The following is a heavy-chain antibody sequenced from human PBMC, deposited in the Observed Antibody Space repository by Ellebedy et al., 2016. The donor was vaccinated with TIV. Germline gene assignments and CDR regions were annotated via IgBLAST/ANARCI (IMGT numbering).Heavy chain of an antibody. CDR2: IYYTGST. J-gene: IGHJ4*01. D-gene: IGHD2-15*01. CDR1: GVSIRSSPYY. CDR3: ARVGHCRGGSCNGAPGYFDY. Sequence: SETLSLTCTVSGVSIRSSPYYWGWIRQPPGKGLEWIGSIYYTGSTYYSPSLKSRVTISVDTSKNNFSLNLTSVTTADTAVYYCARVGHCRGGSCNGAPGYFDYWGQGTLVTVSS. V-gene: IGHV4-39*07.